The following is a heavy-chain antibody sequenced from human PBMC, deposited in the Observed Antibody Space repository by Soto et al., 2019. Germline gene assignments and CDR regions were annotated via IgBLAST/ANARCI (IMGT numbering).Heavy chain of an antibody. CDR2: TATKADSFTT. Sequence: EVQLVESGGGLVQPGGSLRLSCAAPGFTFSDHYMEWVRQAPGKGLEWVGRTATKADSFTTGYAASVKGRFTISRDDSKNSLYLQMNSLKTEDTAVYYCGRGYCTSTTCHGAHYHLDVWGQGTPVTVSS. J-gene: IGHJ6*02. V-gene: IGHV3-72*01. D-gene: IGHD2-2*01. CDR1: GFTFSDHY. CDR3: GRGYCTSTTCHGAHYHLDV.